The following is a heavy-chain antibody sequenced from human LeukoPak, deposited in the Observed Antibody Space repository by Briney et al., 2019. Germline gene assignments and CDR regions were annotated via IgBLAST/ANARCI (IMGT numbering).Heavy chain of an antibody. CDR2: ISSNGGST. V-gene: IGHV3-64*01. D-gene: IGHD6-19*01. CDR3: ASFSIAVAGTRGAFDI. J-gene: IGHJ3*02. CDR1: GFTFSSYA. Sequence: GGSLRLSCAASGFTFSSYAMHWVRQAPGKGLEYVSAISSNGGSTYYAYSVKGRFTIPRDNSKNPLYLHMGSLRAEDMAVYYCASFSIAVAGTRGAFDIWGQGTMVTVSS.